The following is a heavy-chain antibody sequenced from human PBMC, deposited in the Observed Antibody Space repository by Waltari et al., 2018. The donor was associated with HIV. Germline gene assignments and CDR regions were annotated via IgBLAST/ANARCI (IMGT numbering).Heavy chain of an antibody. Sequence: EVQLVESGGGLVQPGRSLRLSCTASGFTFGVYALSWVRQAPGKGLEWVGFIRSKAYGGTTEYAASVKGRFTISRDDSKSIAYLQMNSLKTEDTAVYYCTRDGGFDPWGQGTMVTVSS. CDR2: IRSKAYGGTT. J-gene: IGHJ5*02. CDR3: TRDGGFDP. CDR1: GFTFGVYA. V-gene: IGHV3-49*04. D-gene: IGHD3-16*01.